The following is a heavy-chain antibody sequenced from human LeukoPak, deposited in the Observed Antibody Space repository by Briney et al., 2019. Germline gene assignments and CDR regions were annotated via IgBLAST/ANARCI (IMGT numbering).Heavy chain of an antibody. CDR2: IYGGGNI. V-gene: IGHV3-53*01. CDR3: AKMASSGSNSVPVT. D-gene: IGHD4/OR15-4a*01. Sequence: GGSLRLSCAASGFTVSSNYMNWVRQAPGKGLEWVSVIYGGGNIYYADSVKGRFTISRDYSKNTLYLLMNSLRAEDTAVYYCAKMASSGSNSVPVTWGQGALVTVSS. J-gene: IGHJ5*02. CDR1: GFTVSSNY.